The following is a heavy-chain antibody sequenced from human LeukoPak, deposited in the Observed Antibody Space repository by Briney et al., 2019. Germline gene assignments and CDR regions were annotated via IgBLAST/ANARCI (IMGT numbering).Heavy chain of an antibody. Sequence: GSLRLSCAASGFTFDDYGMSWVRQPPGKGLEWIGSIYYSGSTYYNPSLKSRVTISVDTSKNQFSLKLSSVTAADTAVYYCARLEDYHYYFDYWGQGTLVTVSS. V-gene: IGHV4-38-2*01. CDR1: GFTFDDYG. CDR3: ARLEDYHYYFDY. J-gene: IGHJ4*02. CDR2: IYYSGST. D-gene: IGHD3-16*01.